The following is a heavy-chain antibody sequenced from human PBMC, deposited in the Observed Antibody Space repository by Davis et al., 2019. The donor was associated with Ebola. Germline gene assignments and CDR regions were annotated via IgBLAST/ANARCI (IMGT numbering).Heavy chain of an antibody. Sequence: GESLKISCAASGFTFSSYGMHWVRQAPGKGLEWVAVISYDGSNKYYADSVKGRFTISRDNSKNTLYLQMNSLRAEDTAVYYCARVGSSSSSRYYGMDVWGQGTTVTVSS. CDR3: ARVGSSSSSRYYGMDV. CDR2: ISYDGSNK. V-gene: IGHV3-30*03. D-gene: IGHD6-6*01. J-gene: IGHJ6*02. CDR1: GFTFSSYG.